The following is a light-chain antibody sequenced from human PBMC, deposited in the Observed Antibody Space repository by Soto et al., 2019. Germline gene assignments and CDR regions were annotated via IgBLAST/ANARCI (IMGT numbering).Light chain of an antibody. CDR1: SSDVGSYNY. Sequence: QSALTQPASVSGSPGQSITISCTGTSSDVGSYNYVSWYQQHPGKAPKLMIYDVSNRPSGVSYRFSGSKSGNTAPLAISGLQAEDEADYYCSSYTTSNTHVFGGGTKVTVL. J-gene: IGLJ3*02. CDR3: SSYTTSNTHV. V-gene: IGLV2-14*01. CDR2: DVS.